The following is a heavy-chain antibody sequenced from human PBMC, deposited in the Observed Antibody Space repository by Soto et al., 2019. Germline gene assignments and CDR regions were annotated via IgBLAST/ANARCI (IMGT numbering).Heavy chain of an antibody. J-gene: IGHJ4*02. CDR3: ARGHRRVQSPSPPGYDSSGYLGPFDY. Sequence: GSLRLSCAASGFTFSVYYMSWIRQAPGKGLEWVSYISSSGSTIYYADSVKGRFTISRDNAKNSLYLQMNSLRAEDTAVYYCARGHRRVQSPSPPGYDSSGYLGPFDYWGQGTLVTVSS. CDR1: GFTFSVYY. CDR2: ISSSGSTI. D-gene: IGHD3-22*01. V-gene: IGHV3-11*01.